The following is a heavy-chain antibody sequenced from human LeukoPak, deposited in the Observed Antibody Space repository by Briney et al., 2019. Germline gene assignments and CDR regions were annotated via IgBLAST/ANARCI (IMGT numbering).Heavy chain of an antibody. Sequence: SETLSLTCTVSGGSISSYYWSWIRQPPGKGLEWIGYIYYSGSTNYNPSLKSRVTISVDTSKNQFSLKPSSVTAADTAVYYCARAGSGWSDFDYWGQGTLVTVSS. J-gene: IGHJ4*02. V-gene: IGHV4-59*01. D-gene: IGHD6-19*01. CDR3: ARAGSGWSDFDY. CDR2: IYYSGST. CDR1: GGSISSYY.